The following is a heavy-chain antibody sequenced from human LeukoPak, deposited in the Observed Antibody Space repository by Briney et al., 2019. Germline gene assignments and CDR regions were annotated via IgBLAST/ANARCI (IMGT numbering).Heavy chain of an antibody. CDR3: ARDRGNWFDP. J-gene: IGHJ5*02. Sequence: GGSLRLSCAASGFTFSSYWMSWVRQAPGKGLEWVSVIYSGGSTYYADSVKGRFTISRDNSKNTLYLQMNSLRAEDTAVYYCARDRGNWFDPWGQGTLVTVSS. CDR2: IYSGGST. V-gene: IGHV3-66*02. CDR1: GFTFSSYW.